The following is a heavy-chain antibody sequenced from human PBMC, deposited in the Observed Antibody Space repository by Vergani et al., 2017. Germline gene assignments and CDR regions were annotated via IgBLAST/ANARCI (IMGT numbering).Heavy chain of an antibody. J-gene: IGHJ4*02. CDR1: GFTFTDYG. CDR3: VRKWLTNEEVDY. D-gene: IGHD5-12*01. Sequence: EVQLLESGGGSVQPGGSLRLSCAASGFTFTDYGMNWVRQAPGRGLEWVSTIAAGGGGTFYADSVKGRFTISRDNSKNILYLQLRTLRVDDSAIYYCVRKWLTNEEVDYRGQGTLVTVS. CDR2: IAAGGGGT. V-gene: IGHV3-23*01.